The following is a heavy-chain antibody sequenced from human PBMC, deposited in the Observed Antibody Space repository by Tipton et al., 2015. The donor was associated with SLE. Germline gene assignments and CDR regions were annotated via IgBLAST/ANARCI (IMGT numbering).Heavy chain of an antibody. J-gene: IGHJ4*02. CDR2: ISGSGANT. D-gene: IGHD3-3*01. Sequence: SLRLSCAASGFTFSSYGMSWVRQAPGKGLEWVSGISGSGANTYYADSVKGRFTISRDNSKRTLNLQMNSLRAEDTAVYYCAKASRGQYESWSGHFDEWGRGTLVTVSS. CDR1: GFTFSSYG. V-gene: IGHV3-23*01. CDR3: AKASRGQYESWSGHFDE.